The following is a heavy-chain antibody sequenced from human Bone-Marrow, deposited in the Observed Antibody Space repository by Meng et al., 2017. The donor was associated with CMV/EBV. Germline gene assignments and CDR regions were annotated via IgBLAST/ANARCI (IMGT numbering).Heavy chain of an antibody. V-gene: IGHV3-21*01. D-gene: IGHD3-3*01. CDR3: ARTYYDFWSGYSEGAFDI. Sequence: GESLKISCAASGFTFSSYWMHWVRQAPGKGLVWVSSISSSSSYIYYADSVKGRFTISRDNAKNSLYLQMNSLRAEDTAVYYCARTYYDFWSGYSEGAFDIWGQGTMVTVSS. J-gene: IGHJ3*02. CDR1: GFTFSSYW. CDR2: ISSSSSYI.